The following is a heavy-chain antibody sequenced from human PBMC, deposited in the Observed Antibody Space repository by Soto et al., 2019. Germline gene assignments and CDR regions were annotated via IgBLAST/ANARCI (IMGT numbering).Heavy chain of an antibody. D-gene: IGHD6-13*01. Sequence: EVQLLESGGGLVQPGGSLRLSCAASGFTFSSYAMSWVRQAPGKGLEWVSAISGSGGSTYYGDSVKGRFTISRDSSKNTLDLQMNSLRAEDTAVYYCAMAGGIATAGAFNYWGQGTLVTVSS. CDR3: AMAGGIATAGAFNY. CDR2: ISGSGGST. CDR1: GFTFSSYA. V-gene: IGHV3-23*01. J-gene: IGHJ4*02.